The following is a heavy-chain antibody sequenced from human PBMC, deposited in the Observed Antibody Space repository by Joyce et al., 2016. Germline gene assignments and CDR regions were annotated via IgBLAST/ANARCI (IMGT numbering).Heavy chain of an antibody. CDR2: SIPFFGAA. CDR1: GGDFSNYT. J-gene: IGHJ6*02. Sequence: QVLLVQSGAAVKRPGSSLRVSCKSSGGDFSNYTVNWVRQAPWQRLGWMGGSIPFFGAAKYAEDFQGRVTWTADQSTRTAYFELSSLTSADTAVYYCARGGTSSDHYFFYTLDVWGPGTTVIVSS. V-gene: IGHV1-69*12. CDR3: ARGGTSSDHYFFYTLDV. D-gene: IGHD1-14*01.